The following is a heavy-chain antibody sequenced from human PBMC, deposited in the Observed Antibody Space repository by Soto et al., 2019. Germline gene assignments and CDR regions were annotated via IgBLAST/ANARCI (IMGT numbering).Heavy chain of an antibody. D-gene: IGHD2-8*01. CDR3: ARGGGIVLMVYAPNWFDP. Sequence: EVQLLESGGGLVQPGGSLRLSCAASGFTFSSYAMSWVRQAPGKGLEWVSAISGSGGSPYYADSVKGRFTISRDNSKNTLYLQMNSLRAEDTAVYYCARGGGIVLMVYAPNWFDPWGQGTLVTVSS. J-gene: IGHJ5*02. CDR1: GFTFSSYA. V-gene: IGHV3-23*01. CDR2: ISGSGGSP.